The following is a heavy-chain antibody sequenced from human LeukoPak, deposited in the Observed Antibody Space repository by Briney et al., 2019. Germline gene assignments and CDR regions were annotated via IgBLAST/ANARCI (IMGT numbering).Heavy chain of an antibody. CDR3: AIGGDSTTSRYRCFDY. CDR1: GYRFTNYW. V-gene: IGHV5-51*01. D-gene: IGHD2-2*02. CDR2: IYPDDSDT. J-gene: IGHJ4*02. Sequence: GESLKISCKGSGYRFTNYWIGWVRQMPGKGLEWMGLIYPDDSDTRYSPSFQGQVTISADKSISTAYLQWSSLKASDTAMYYCAIGGDSTTSRYRCFDYLGQGTLVTVSS.